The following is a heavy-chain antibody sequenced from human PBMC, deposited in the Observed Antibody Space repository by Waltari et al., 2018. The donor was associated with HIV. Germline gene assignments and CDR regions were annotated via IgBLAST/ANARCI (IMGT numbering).Heavy chain of an antibody. CDR2: TSGSGCST. Sequence: EVQLLESGGGLVQHGGSLRLSCAASGFPFSSYAMSWVRQAPGEVLEWVAATSGSGCSTYYADSVKGRFTISRDTSTNTLYLQMNSLRAEDTAVDYCANKQYGSGMGYWGQGTLVTVSS. V-gene: IGHV3-23*01. J-gene: IGHJ4*02. CDR1: GFPFSSYA. CDR3: ANKQYGSGMGY. D-gene: IGHD3-10*01.